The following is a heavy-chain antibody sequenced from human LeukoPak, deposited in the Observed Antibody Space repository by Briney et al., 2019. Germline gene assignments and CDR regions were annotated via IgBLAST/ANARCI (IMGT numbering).Heavy chain of an antibody. V-gene: IGHV1-8*03. CDR3: ARAIRYQLLSDY. CDR1: GYTFSTYD. J-gene: IGHJ4*02. Sequence: ASVKVSSKTSGYTFSTYDINWLRQAAGQGLEWMGWMNPNSANTGFAQTFQGRAAITRDTSTATAYLELSGLTSEDTAVYYCARAIRYQLLSDYWGQGTLVTVSS. D-gene: IGHD2-2*01. CDR2: MNPNSANT.